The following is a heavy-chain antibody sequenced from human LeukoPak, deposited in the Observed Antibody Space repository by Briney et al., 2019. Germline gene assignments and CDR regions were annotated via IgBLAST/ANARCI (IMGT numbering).Heavy chain of an antibody. V-gene: IGHV3-48*03. CDR2: INTNGRTK. CDR1: GFTFSSYE. CDR3: ARDQNWSPDW. D-gene: IGHD1-1*01. Sequence: GGSLRLFCATSGFTFSSYEMNWVRLAPGKGLEWLSYINTNGRTKSYSDSVRGRFTISRDNAKNSLYLQMSSLRAEDTAVYYCARDQNWSPDWWGQGTRVTVSS. J-gene: IGHJ4*02.